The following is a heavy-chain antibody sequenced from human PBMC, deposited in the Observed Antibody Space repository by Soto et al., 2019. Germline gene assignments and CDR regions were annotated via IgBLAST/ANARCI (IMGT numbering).Heavy chain of an antibody. CDR3: ARTISSGGYDDDYGMDV. V-gene: IGHV3-30-3*01. D-gene: IGHD6-19*01. CDR2: ISYDGSNK. CDR1: GFTFSSYA. Sequence: QVQLVESGGGVVQPGRSLRLSCAASGFTFSSYAMHWVRQAPGKGLEWVAVISYDGSNKYYADSVKGRFTISRDNSKNTLDLQMNSLRAEDTAVYYCARTISSGGYDDDYGMDVWGQGTTVTVSS. J-gene: IGHJ6*02.